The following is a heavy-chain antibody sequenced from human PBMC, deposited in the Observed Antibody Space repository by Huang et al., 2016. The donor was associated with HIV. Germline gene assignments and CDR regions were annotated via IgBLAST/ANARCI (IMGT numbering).Heavy chain of an antibody. D-gene: IGHD5-18*01. J-gene: IGHJ4*02. Sequence: QVQLVESGGGVVQPGGSLRLSCAASRFTFSSFVMHWVRQAPGKGLELLAFIRYDGNNYDYADSVKGRFTISRDNSKNTLYLQMNSLRADDTAVYYCAKDLTYTYGRHFDYWGQGTLVTVSS. CDR3: AKDLTYTYGRHFDY. CDR2: IRYDGNNY. V-gene: IGHV3-30*02. CDR1: RFTFSSFV.